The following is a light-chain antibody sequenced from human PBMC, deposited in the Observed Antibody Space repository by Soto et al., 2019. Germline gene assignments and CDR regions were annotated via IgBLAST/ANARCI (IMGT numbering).Light chain of an antibody. CDR1: QSVSSK. CDR2: DAS. CDR3: QRYNNWPYT. J-gene: IGKJ2*01. V-gene: IGKV3-15*01. Sequence: EIEMTQSPATLSVSPGERATLSCRASQSVSSKLAWYQQKPGQAPRLLIYDASTRATGIPARFSGSASGTEFTLTISSLQSEDFAVYYCQRYNNWPYTFGQGTKLEIK.